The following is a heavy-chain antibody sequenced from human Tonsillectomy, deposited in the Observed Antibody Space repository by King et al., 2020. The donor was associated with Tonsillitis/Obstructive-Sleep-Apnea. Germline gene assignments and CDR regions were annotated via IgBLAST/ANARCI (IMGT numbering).Heavy chain of an antibody. D-gene: IGHD3-9*01. V-gene: IGHV3-9*01. J-gene: IGHJ4*02. CDR3: ATASGCFDCSSSSFDY. CDR1: GFTFDDYA. Sequence: VQLVESGGGLVQPGRSLRLSCAASGFTFDDYAMHWVRQAPGKGLEWVAGIRWNSGSKDYADSVKGRFTISRDNAKNTLYLQMNSLRPEDTALYYCATASGCFDCSSSSFDYWGQGTLVTVSS. CDR2: IRWNSGSK.